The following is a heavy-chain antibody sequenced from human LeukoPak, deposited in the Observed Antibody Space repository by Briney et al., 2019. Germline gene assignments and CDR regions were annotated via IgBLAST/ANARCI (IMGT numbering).Heavy chain of an antibody. CDR1: RFTFSSYS. J-gene: IGHJ4*02. CDR2: ISSSGSTI. D-gene: IGHD4-23*01. CDR3: ARDYGGSSPFDF. Sequence: GGSLRLSCAASRFTFSSYSMNWVRQAPGEGLEWVSYISSSGSTIYYADSVKGRFTISRDNAKNSLYLQMNSLRAEDTAVYYCARDYGGSSPFDFWGQGTLVTVSS. V-gene: IGHV3-48*04.